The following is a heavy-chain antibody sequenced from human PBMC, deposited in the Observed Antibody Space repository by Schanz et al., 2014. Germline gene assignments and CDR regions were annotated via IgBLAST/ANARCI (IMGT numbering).Heavy chain of an antibody. Sequence: EVQLVESGGGLIQPGGSLRLSCTASGFPFSDYFMAWIRQPPGRGLEWVSYISSSSRTIYYADSMKGRFTVSRDNAENALYLQMNSLRAEDTGLYFCARGGSGSHYRLDYWGQGTLVTVSS. CDR1: GFPFSDYF. J-gene: IGHJ4*02. CDR3: ARGGSGSHYRLDY. D-gene: IGHD1-26*01. CDR2: ISSSSRTI. V-gene: IGHV3-48*01.